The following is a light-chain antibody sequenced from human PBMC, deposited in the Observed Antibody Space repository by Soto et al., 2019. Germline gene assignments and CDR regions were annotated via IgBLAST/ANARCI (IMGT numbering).Light chain of an antibody. CDR2: DAS. V-gene: IGKV3-11*01. J-gene: IGKJ3*01. CDR1: QSVNSY. Sequence: EVLLTQSSATLSLSPGQRATLSCRASQSVNSYLTWYQHKPGQAPRLLISDASNRANGIPARFSGSGSGTDFTLTISSLEPEDFAVYYCQQRDNWPPTFGPGTTVEI. CDR3: QQRDNWPPT.